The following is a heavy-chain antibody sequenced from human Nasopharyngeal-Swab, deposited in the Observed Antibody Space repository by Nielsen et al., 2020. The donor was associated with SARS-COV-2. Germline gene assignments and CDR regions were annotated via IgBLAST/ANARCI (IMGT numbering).Heavy chain of an antibody. Sequence: SETLSLTCAVYGGSFSGYYWSWIRQPPGKGLEWIGEINHRGSTNYNPSLKSRVTISVDKSKNQFSLILTSVTAADTAVYYCARGGFWRFDYWGQGTLVTVSS. CDR3: ARGGFWRFDY. J-gene: IGHJ4*02. D-gene: IGHD3-3*01. CDR2: INHRGST. V-gene: IGHV4-34*01. CDR1: GGSFSGYY.